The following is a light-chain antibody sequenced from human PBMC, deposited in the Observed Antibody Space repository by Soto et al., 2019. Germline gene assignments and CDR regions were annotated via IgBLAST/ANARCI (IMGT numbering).Light chain of an antibody. J-gene: IGLJ1*01. CDR3: SSYAGYNNYV. V-gene: IGLV2-8*01. Sequence: QSVLTQPPSASGSPGQSVTISCTGTSSDVGGYDYVSWYQQHPGKAPKVMIYEVSKRPSGVPNRFSGSKSGNTASLTVSGLQAEDEADYYCSSYAGYNNYVFGSGTNVTVL. CDR2: EVS. CDR1: SSDVGGYDY.